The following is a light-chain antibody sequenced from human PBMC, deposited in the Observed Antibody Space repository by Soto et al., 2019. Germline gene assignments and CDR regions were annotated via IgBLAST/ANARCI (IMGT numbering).Light chain of an antibody. J-gene: IGKJ2*01. CDR2: DAS. CDR1: QSVSSY. Sequence: EIVLTQSPATLSLSPGERATLSCRASQSVSSYLAWYQQKPGQAPRLLIYDASNRATGIPARFSGSGSGTYFPLTISSLEPEDFAVYYCQQRSNWLYTFGQGTKLEIK. CDR3: QQRSNWLYT. V-gene: IGKV3-11*01.